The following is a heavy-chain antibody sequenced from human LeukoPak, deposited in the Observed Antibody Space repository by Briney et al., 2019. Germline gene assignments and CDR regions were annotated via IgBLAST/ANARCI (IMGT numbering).Heavy chain of an antibody. CDR1: GGSFSGYY. Sequence: SETLSLTCAVYGGSFSGYYCSWIRQPPGKGLEWIVEINHSGSTNYNPSLKSRVTISVDTSKNQFSLKLSSVTAADTAVYYCARGRGSRNYDYVWGSYRPFSYFDYWGQGTLVTVSS. J-gene: IGHJ4*02. CDR3: ARGRGSRNYDYVWGSYRPFSYFDY. V-gene: IGHV4-34*01. CDR2: INHSGST. D-gene: IGHD3-16*02.